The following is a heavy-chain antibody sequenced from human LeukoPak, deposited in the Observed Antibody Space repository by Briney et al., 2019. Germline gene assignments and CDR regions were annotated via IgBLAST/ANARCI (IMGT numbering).Heavy chain of an antibody. CDR3: ARHPGVEYYYDSSGFYY. D-gene: IGHD3-22*01. V-gene: IGHV1-18*01. CDR1: GYTFTSYG. J-gene: IGHJ4*02. CDR2: ISAYNGNT. Sequence: GASVKVSCKASGYTFTSYGISWVRQAPGQGLEWMRWISAYNGNTNYAQKLQGRVTMTTDTSTSTAYMELRSLRSDDTAVYYCARHPGVEYYYDSSGFYYWGQGTLVTVSS.